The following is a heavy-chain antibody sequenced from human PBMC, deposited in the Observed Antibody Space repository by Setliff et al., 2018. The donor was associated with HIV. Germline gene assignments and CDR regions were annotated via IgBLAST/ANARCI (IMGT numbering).Heavy chain of an antibody. CDR2: IRTSGST. V-gene: IGHV4-61*02. CDR1: GDSINSGSYY. D-gene: IGHD3-16*02. CDR3: ARGSDYIWGNYRFPFDY. J-gene: IGHJ4*02. Sequence: PSETLSLTCTVSGDSINSGSYYWSWIRQPAGKGLEWIGRIRTSGSTNYNPSLRSRVTMSLDTSKSQFSLKLSSVTAADTALYYCARGSDYIWGNYRFPFDYWGQGTLVTVSS.